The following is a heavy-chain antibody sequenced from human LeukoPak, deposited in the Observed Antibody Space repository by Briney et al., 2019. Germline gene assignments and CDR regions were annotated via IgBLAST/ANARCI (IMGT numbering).Heavy chain of an antibody. D-gene: IGHD6-13*01. CDR3: ARAGVKGYSSSWYPRVWVGSYYCMDV. CDR2: ISAYNGNT. Sequence: ASVKVSCKASGYTFTSYGISWVRQAPGQGLEWMGWISAYNGNTNYAQKLQGRVTMTTDTSTSTAYMELRSLRSDDTAVYYCARAGVKGYSSSWYPRVWVGSYYCMDVWGKGTTVTVSS. J-gene: IGHJ6*03. V-gene: IGHV1-18*01. CDR1: GYTFTSYG.